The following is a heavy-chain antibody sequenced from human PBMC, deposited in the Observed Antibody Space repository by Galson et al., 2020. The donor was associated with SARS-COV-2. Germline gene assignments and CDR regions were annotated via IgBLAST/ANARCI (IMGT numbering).Heavy chain of an antibody. Sequence: SETLSPTCVVSGHSISRGQFWGWIRQPPGQGLERPGIIHHSGKTYYNPSLKSRVTISADTSKNQYSVRLNSVTAADTAVYYCARHRETYDWLDPWGQGTLVTVSS. D-gene: IGHD2-2*01. CDR1: GHSISRGQF. CDR2: IHHSGKT. V-gene: IGHV4-38-2*01. J-gene: IGHJ5*02. CDR3: ARHRETYDWLDP.